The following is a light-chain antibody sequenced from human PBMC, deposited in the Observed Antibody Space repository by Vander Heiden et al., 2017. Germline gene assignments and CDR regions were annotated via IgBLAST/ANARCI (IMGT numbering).Light chain of an antibody. CDR1: QSLVYSDGNTY. CDR3: MQGTHWPLT. J-gene: IGKJ4*01. Sequence: DVVMTQSPLSLPVTLGQPASIPCRSSQSLVYSDGNTYLNWFQQRPGQSPRRLIYKVSNRDSGVPDRFSGSGSGTDFTLKISRVEAEDVGVYYCMQGTHWPLTVGGGTKVEIK. CDR2: KVS. V-gene: IGKV2-30*01.